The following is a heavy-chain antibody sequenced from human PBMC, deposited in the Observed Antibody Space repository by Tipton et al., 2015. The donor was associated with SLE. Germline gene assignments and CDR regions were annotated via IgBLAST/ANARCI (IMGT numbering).Heavy chain of an antibody. CDR1: GGSISSGGYY. CDR3: ARGTTVTTWGGWFDP. CDR2: IYYSGST. V-gene: IGHV4-30-4*08. J-gene: IGHJ5*02. Sequence: LSLTCTVSGGSISSGGYYWSWIRQHPGKGLEWIGYIYYSGSTYYNPSLKSRVTISVDTSKNQFSLKLSSVTAADTAVYYCARGTTVTTWGGWFDPWGQGTLVTVSS. D-gene: IGHD4-17*01.